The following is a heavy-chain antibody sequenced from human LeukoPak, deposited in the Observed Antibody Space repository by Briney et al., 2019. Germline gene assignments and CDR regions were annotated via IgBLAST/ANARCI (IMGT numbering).Heavy chain of an antibody. Sequence: ASVKVSCKASGYTFTGYYMHWVRQAPGQGLEWMGWINPNSGGTNYAQKFQGRVTMTRDTSISTAYMELSRLRSDDTAVYYCARDLGMAVAGTVFGTDYWGQEPWSPSPQ. CDR2: INPNSGGT. V-gene: IGHV1-2*02. CDR1: GYTFTGYY. J-gene: IGHJ4*01. D-gene: IGHD6-19*01. CDR3: ARDLGMAVAGTVFGTDY.